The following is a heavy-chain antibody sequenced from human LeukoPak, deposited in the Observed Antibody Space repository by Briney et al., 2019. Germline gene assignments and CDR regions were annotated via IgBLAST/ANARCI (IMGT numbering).Heavy chain of an antibody. D-gene: IGHD3-3*01. CDR1: GFTFSSYA. J-gene: IGHJ3*02. CDR3: ARQIFGVVIIFDI. Sequence: GGSLRLSCAASGFTFSSYAMNWVRQASGKGLEWVSAISGSGGSTYYADSVKGRFTISRDNAKNTLYLQMNSLRAEDMAVYYCARQIFGVVIIFDIWGQGTMVTVSS. CDR2: ISGSGGST. V-gene: IGHV3-23*01.